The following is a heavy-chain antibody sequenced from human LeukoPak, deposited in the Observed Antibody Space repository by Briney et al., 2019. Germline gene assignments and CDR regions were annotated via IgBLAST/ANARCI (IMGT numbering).Heavy chain of an antibody. CDR2: ISWNSGNI. J-gene: IGHJ3*02. D-gene: IGHD5-18*01. CDR1: GFTFDDYA. Sequence: GGSLRLSCAASGFTFDDYAMHWVRQAPGKGLEWVSGISWNSGNIGYADSVKGRFTFSRDNAKNSLYLQMNSLRAEDTALYYCAKDIAPIQLGRSAFDIWGQGTMVTVSS. V-gene: IGHV3-9*01. CDR3: AKDIAPIQLGRSAFDI.